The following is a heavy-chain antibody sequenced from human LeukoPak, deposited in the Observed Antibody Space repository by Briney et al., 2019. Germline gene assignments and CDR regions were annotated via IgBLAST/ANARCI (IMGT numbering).Heavy chain of an antibody. D-gene: IGHD5-12*01. CDR3: ARDVATTVYYYGMDV. CDR1: GGSISSYY. V-gene: IGHV4-4*07. CDR2: IYTSGST. Sequence: SETLSLTCTVSGGSISSYYWSWIRQPAGKGLEWIGRIYTSGSTNYNPSLKSRVTMSVDTSKNQFPLKLSSVTAADTAVYYCARDVATTVYYYGMDVWGQGTTVTVSS. J-gene: IGHJ6*02.